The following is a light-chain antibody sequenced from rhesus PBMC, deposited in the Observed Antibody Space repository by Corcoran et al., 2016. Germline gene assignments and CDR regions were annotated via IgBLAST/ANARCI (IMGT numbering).Light chain of an antibody. V-gene: IGKV2-65*01. CDR2: QVS. CDR3: EHGTNVPWT. Sequence: DVVMTQSPLSLPITPGQPASISCRSSQSLVHSNGNTYLSWYQQKPGQPPRRLIYQVSNRDSGVPDRFSGSGAGTDFTLKISRVEGGDVRVDYCEHGTNVPWTFGQGTKVEIK. CDR1: QSLVHSNGNTY. J-gene: IGKJ1*01.